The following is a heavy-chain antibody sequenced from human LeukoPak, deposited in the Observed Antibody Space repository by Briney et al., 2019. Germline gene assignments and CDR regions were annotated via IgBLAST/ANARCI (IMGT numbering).Heavy chain of an antibody. J-gene: IGHJ6*02. CDR2: ISPYIGNT. D-gene: IGHD2-2*01. Sequence: ASVKVSCKASGYTFTSYGISWVRQAPGQGRECMGWISPYIGNTNYAQKLQGRVTMTTDTSTSTAYMELRSLRSDDTAVYYCARDVLYCSSTSCSPHYYGMDVWGQGTTVTVSS. CDR1: GYTFTSYG. CDR3: ARDVLYCSSTSCSPHYYGMDV. V-gene: IGHV1-18*01.